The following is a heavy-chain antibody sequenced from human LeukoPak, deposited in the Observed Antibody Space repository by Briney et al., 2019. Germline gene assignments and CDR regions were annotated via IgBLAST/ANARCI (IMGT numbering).Heavy chain of an antibody. J-gene: IGHJ5*02. V-gene: IGHV4-34*01. Sequence: SETLSLTCAVYGGSFSGYYWSWIRQPPGKGLEWIGEINHSGSTNYNPSLKSRVTISVDTSKNQSSLKLSSVTAADTAVYYCARGGDYGDSPWGQGTLVTVSS. CDR2: INHSGST. CDR3: ARGGDYGDSP. D-gene: IGHD4-17*01. CDR1: GGSFSGYY.